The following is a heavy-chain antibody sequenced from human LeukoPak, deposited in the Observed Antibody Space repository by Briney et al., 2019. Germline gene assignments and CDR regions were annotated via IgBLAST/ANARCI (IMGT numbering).Heavy chain of an antibody. Sequence: KPGGSLRLSCAASGFTFSDYYMSWIRQAPGKGLEWVSYISGSSTHTNYADSVKGRFTISRDNAKKSLYLQMNSLRAEDTAVYYCATPGLLGYCSSAICAPPGYWGQETLVTVSS. CDR2: ISGSSTHT. CDR3: ATPGLLGYCSSAICAPPGY. D-gene: IGHD2-2*01. V-gene: IGHV3-11*03. J-gene: IGHJ4*02. CDR1: GFTFSDYY.